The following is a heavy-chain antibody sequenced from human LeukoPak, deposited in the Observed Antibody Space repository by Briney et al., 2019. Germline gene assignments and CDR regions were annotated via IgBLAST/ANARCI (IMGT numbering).Heavy chain of an antibody. D-gene: IGHD3-10*01. V-gene: IGHV1-3*01. CDR1: GYTFTSYA. Sequence: ASVKVSCKASGYTFTSYAMHWVRQAPGQRLEWMGWINAGNGNTKYSQKFQGRVTITRDTSASTAYMELSSLRSEDTAVYYCARGGRRFGEFTGSGMRTGVDYWGQGTLVTVSS. CDR3: ARGGRRFGEFTGSGMRTGVDY. J-gene: IGHJ4*02. CDR2: INAGNGNT.